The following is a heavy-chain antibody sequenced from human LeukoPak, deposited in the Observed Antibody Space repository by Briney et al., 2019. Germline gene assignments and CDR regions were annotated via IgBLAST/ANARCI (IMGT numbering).Heavy chain of an antibody. J-gene: IGHJ4*02. CDR1: GGSISSYY. CDR2: IYYRGST. CDR3: ARAVSGRFDY. D-gene: IGHD6-19*01. Sequence: SETLSLTCTVSGGSISSYYWSWIRQPPGKGLEWIGYIYYRGSTNYNPSLKSRVTISVDTSKNQFSLKLSSVTAADTAIYYCARAVSGRFDYWGQGTLVTVSS. V-gene: IGHV4-59*08.